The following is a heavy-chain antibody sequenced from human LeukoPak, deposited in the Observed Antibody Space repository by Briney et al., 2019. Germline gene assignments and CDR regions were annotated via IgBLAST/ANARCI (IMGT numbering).Heavy chain of an antibody. J-gene: IGHJ4*02. Sequence: SETLSLTCTVSGGSVSSGSYYWSWIRQPPGKGLEWIGYIYYSGSTNYNPSLKSRVTISVDTSKNQFSLKLSSVTAADTAVYYCARSYYYDSSGYYQIDYWGQGTLVTVSS. V-gene: IGHV4-61*01. CDR3: ARSYYYDSSGYYQIDY. D-gene: IGHD3-22*01. CDR2: IYYSGST. CDR1: GGSVSSGSYY.